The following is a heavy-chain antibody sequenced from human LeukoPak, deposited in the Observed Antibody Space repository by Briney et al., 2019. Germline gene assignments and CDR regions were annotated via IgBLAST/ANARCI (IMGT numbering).Heavy chain of an antibody. CDR2: ISANNGNT. J-gene: IGHJ4*02. CDR3: AREGTAGRYYFDY. Sequence: ASVKVSCKASGYTFSSHGITWVRQAPGQGLECMGWISANNGNTNYAQKLQGRVIVTTDTSTSIAYMELRSLRSDDTAVYYCAREGTAGRYYFDYWGQGTLVTVSS. CDR1: GYTFSSHG. D-gene: IGHD3-10*01. V-gene: IGHV1-18*01.